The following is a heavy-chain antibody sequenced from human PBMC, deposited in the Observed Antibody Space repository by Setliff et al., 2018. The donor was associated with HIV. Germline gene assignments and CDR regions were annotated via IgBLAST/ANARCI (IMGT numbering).Heavy chain of an antibody. V-gene: IGHV4-4*08. CDR3: ARKAADVSGGGMDV. J-gene: IGHJ6*02. Sequence: SETLSLTCTVSGGSINYYYWSWIRQPPGKNPEYIGYIHPRGETYYSPSLMSRLTISLDTANNRFSLRLTSATAADTAIYYCARKAADVSGGGMDVWGQGTTVTVSS. CDR1: GGSINYYY. CDR2: IHPRGET. D-gene: IGHD2-15*01.